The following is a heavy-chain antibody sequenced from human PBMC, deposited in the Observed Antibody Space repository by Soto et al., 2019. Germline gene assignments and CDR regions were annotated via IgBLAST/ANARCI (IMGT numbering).Heavy chain of an antibody. Sequence: QVQLVHSRAEVKNPGASVKVSCKASGYSFTRYGIAWARQAPGQGLEWMGWINTYNGNTNYAQNLQGRVTLTTDTPATPAYMALTSLRSNHTATYYCAMVDVYVTPSPQDVWGQGTTVIVSS. V-gene: IGHV1-18*01. D-gene: IGHD3-16*01. CDR2: INTYNGNT. J-gene: IGHJ6*02. CDR1: GYSFTRYG. CDR3: AMVDVYVTPSPQDV.